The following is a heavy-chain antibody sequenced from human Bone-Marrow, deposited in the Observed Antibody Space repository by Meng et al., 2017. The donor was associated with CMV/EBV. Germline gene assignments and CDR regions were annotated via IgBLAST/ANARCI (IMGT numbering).Heavy chain of an antibody. J-gene: IGHJ6*02. V-gene: IGHV4-59*01. CDR1: GGSISSYY. CDR3: ARDSPDYYYGMDV. Sequence: GSLRLSCTVSGGSISSYYWSWIRQPPGKGLEWIGYIYYSGSTNYNPSLKSRVTISVDTSKNQFSLKLSSVTAADTAVYYCARDSPDYYYGMDVWGQGTTVTFSS. CDR2: IYYSGST.